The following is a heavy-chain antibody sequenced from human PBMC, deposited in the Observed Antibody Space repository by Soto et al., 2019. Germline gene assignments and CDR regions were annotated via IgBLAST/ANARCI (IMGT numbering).Heavy chain of an antibody. CDR1: GFTVSSNY. CDR2: IYSGGST. CDR3: ARDGPRDGYNYGAFDI. D-gene: IGHD5-12*01. Sequence: GGSLRLSCAASGFTVSSNYMSWVRQAPGKGLEWVSVIYSGGSTYYADSVKGRFTISRDNSKNTLYLQMNSLRAEDTAVYYCARDGPRDGYNYGAFDIWGQGTMVTVSS. V-gene: IGHV3-53*01. J-gene: IGHJ3*02.